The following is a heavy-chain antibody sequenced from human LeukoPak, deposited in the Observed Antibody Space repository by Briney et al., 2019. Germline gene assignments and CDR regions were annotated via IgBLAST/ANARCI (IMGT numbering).Heavy chain of an antibody. CDR3: ARDLFSSGYYYLLDY. V-gene: IGHV1-2*02. D-gene: IGHD3-22*01. J-gene: IGHJ4*02. CDR2: INPNSGGT. Sequence: ASVKVSCKTSGYTFTGYYMHWVRQAPGQGLEWMGWINPNSGGTNYAQKFQGRVTMTRDTSISTAYMELSRLRSDDTAVCYCARDLFSSGYYYLLDYWGQGTLVTVSS. CDR1: GYTFTGYY.